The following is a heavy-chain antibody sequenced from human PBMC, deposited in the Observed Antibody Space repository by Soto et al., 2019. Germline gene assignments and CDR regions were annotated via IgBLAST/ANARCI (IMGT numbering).Heavy chain of an antibody. Sequence: TSETLSLTCTVSGGSISSGDYYWSWIRQPPGKGLEWIGYIYYSGSTYYNPSLKSRVTISVDTSKNQFSLKLSSVTAADTAVYYCASTTVVTLGRGFASDYWGQGTLVTVSS. CDR3: ASTTVVTLGRGFASDY. CDR2: IYYSGST. J-gene: IGHJ4*02. D-gene: IGHD4-17*01. V-gene: IGHV4-30-4*01. CDR1: GGSISSGDYY.